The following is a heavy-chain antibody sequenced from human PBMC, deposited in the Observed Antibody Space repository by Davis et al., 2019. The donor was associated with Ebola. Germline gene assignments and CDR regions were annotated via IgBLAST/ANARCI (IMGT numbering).Heavy chain of an antibody. Sequence: GESLKISCAASGFTFSNYAMHWVRQAPGKGLEWVAVVSHSEREKFYADSVKGRFTISRDNSENTLYLQTNSLTADDTAVYYCARAVFHEVLDYWGQGTPVTVSS. D-gene: IGHD3-3*01. CDR3: ARAVFHEVLDY. J-gene: IGHJ4*02. CDR2: VSHSEREK. CDR1: GFTFSNYA. V-gene: IGHV3-30*04.